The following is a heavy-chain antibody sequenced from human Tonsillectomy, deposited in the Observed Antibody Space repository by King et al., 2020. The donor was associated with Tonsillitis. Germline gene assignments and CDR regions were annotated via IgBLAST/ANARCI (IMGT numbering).Heavy chain of an antibody. V-gene: IGHV1-18*04. Sequence: QLVQSGAEVKKPGASVKVSCKASGYTFISYGISWVRQAPGQGLEWMGWISPYNGNTNYAQKLQGRVTMTTDTSTSTAYMELRNLRSDDTAVYYCARDLESEVALPYACDHWGQGTLVTVSS. D-gene: IGHD1-14*01. J-gene: IGHJ4*02. CDR2: ISPYNGNT. CDR3: ARDLESEVALPYACDH. CDR1: GYTFISYG.